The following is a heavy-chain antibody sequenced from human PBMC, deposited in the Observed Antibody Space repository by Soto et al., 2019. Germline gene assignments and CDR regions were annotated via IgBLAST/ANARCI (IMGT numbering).Heavy chain of an antibody. CDR2: ISSSSSYI. Sequence: PVGSLRLSCAASGFTFSSYSMNWVRQAPGKGLEWVSSISSSSSYIYYADSVKGRFTISRDNAKNSLYLQMNSLRAEDTAVYYCARVKAKRIAARGYYYYGMDVWGQGTTVTVSS. V-gene: IGHV3-21*01. J-gene: IGHJ6*02. CDR3: ARVKAKRIAARGYYYYGMDV. CDR1: GFTFSSYS. D-gene: IGHD6-6*01.